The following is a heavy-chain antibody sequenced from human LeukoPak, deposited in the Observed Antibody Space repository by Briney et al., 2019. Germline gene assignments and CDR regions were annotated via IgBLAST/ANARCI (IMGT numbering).Heavy chain of an antibody. J-gene: IGHJ4*02. Sequence: PGGSLRLSCAASGFTFSTYGMHWVRQAPGKGLEWVSFIRYDGSNKYYADSVKGRFTISRDNSKNTLFLQMNSLRAEDTAVYSCAKEASRGYSFAYTPIEKPYYFDYWGQGTLVTVSS. CDR1: GFTFSTYG. CDR3: AKEASRGYSFAYTPIEKPYYFDY. V-gene: IGHV3-30*02. D-gene: IGHD5-18*01. CDR2: IRYDGSNK.